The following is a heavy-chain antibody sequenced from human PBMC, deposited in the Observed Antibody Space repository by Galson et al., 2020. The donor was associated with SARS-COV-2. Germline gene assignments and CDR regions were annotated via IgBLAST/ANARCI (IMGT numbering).Heavy chain of an antibody. Sequence: SETLSLTCTVSGGSISSYYWSWIRQPQGKGPEWIGYIYYSGSTNYNPSLKSRVTISVDTSKNQFSLKLSSVTAADTAVYYCARDALGDYDFWSGYLQHAFEIWGQGTMVTVSS. D-gene: IGHD3-3*01. CDR1: GGSISSYY. V-gene: IGHV4-59*01. CDR2: IYYSGST. CDR3: ARDALGDYDFWSGYLQHAFEI. J-gene: IGHJ3*02.